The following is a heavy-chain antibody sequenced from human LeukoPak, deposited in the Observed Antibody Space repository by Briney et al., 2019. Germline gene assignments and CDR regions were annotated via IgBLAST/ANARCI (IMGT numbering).Heavy chain of an antibody. J-gene: IGHJ4*02. V-gene: IGHV3-48*04. CDR3: ARGAYSSGWAYFDH. D-gene: IGHD6-19*01. Sequence: GGSLRLSCAASGFTFSDYSMNWVRQAPGKRLEWVSYISFSVNTKYYGDSVKGRFTISRDNAKNSLYLHMDSLRAEDTAVYYCARGAYSSGWAYFDHWGQGTLVTVSS. CDR1: GFTFSDYS. CDR2: ISFSVNTK.